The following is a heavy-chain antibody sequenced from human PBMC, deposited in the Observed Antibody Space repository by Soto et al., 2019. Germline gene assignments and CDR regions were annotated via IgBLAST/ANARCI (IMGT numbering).Heavy chain of an antibody. J-gene: IGHJ4*02. CDR2: ISGSGGST. CDR1: GFTFSSYA. D-gene: IGHD5-18*01. Sequence: GGSLRLSCAASGFTFSSYAMSWVRQAPGKGLEWVSAISGSGGSTYYADSVKSRVTISVDRSKNQFSLKLSSVTAADTAVYYCARAEDTAMVVFDYWGQGTLVTVSS. CDR3: ARAEDTAMVVFDY. V-gene: IGHV3-23*01.